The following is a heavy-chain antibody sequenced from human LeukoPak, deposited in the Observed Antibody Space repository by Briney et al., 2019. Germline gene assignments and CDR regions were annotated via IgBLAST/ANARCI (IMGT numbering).Heavy chain of an antibody. CDR2: ISSSGSTI. CDR3: ARETATGYYGMDV. CDR1: GFTFSDYY. J-gene: IGHJ6*02. D-gene: IGHD1-14*01. Sequence: PGGSLRLSCAASGFTFSDYYMSWIRQAPGKGLEWVSYISSSGSTIYYADSVKGRFTISRDNAKNSLYLQMNCLRAEDTAVYYCARETATGYYGMDVWGQGTTVTVSS. V-gene: IGHV3-11*01.